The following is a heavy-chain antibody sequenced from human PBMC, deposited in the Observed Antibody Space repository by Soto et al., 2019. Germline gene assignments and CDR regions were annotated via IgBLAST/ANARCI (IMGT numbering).Heavy chain of an antibody. V-gene: IGHV1-69*13. CDR1: GGTFSNHA. CDR2: IIPMFPTA. D-gene: IGHD2-21*02. CDR3: ARDDATYCGGDCYRYSYYRMDV. Sequence: SVKVSCKASGGTFSNHAISWVRQAPGQGLEWVGGIIPMFPTADYAQRFQGRVTITADDSTTTVYMELSGLRSEDTAMYYCARDDATYCGGDCYRYSYYRMDVWGQGTTVTVSS. J-gene: IGHJ6*02.